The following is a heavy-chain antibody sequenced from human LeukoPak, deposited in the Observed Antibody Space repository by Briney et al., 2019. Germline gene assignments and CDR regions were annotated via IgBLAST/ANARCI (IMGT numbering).Heavy chain of an antibody. CDR3: ARGGRRITMNLGAFDI. D-gene: IGHD3-22*01. Sequence: SETLSLTCAVSGGSISSGGYSWSWIRQPPGKGLEWIGYIYHSGSTYYNPSLKSRVTISVDRSKNQFSLKLSSVTAADTAVYYCARGGRRITMNLGAFDIWGQGTMVTVSS. CDR1: GGSISSGGYS. J-gene: IGHJ3*02. V-gene: IGHV4-30-2*01. CDR2: IYHSGST.